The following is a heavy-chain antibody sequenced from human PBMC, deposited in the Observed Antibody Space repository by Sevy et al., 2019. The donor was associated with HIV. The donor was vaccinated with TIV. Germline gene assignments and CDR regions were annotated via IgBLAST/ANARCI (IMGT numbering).Heavy chain of an antibody. Sequence: GGSLRLSCATSEFTFNSYAMSWVRQAPGKGLEWVSTISTGGGFTYYEDSVKGRFSISKDNFNNTLFLQMNSLRADDTAMYYCAKDFLSPNYYGTQFDFWGQGTVVTVSS. CDR1: EFTFNSYA. CDR3: AKDFLSPNYYGTQFDF. D-gene: IGHD3-10*01. CDR2: ISTGGGFT. V-gene: IGHV3-23*01. J-gene: IGHJ4*02.